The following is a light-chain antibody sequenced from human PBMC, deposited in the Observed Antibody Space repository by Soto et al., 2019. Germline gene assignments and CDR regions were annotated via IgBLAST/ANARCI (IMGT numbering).Light chain of an antibody. Sequence: EIVMTQSPATLSVSPGERATLSCRASQSVSSNLAWYQQKPGQAPRLLIYGASTRATGIPARFSASESGTEFTLTISSLQSEDFAVYYCQQYNNGPPWTFGQGTKVEIK. V-gene: IGKV3-15*01. CDR3: QQYNNGPPWT. J-gene: IGKJ1*01. CDR2: GAS. CDR1: QSVSSN.